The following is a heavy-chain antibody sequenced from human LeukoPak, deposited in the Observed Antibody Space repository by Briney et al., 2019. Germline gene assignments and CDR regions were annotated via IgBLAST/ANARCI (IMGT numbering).Heavy chain of an antibody. CDR1: GGSISSGGYY. Sequence: SETLSLTCTASGGSISSGGYYWSWIRQHPGTGLEWIGYIYYSGSTYYNPSLKSRVTISVDTSKNQFSLKLSSVTAADTAVYYCARALYSSTAEPYNWFDPWGQGTLVTVSS. CDR2: IYYSGST. D-gene: IGHD6-13*01. J-gene: IGHJ5*02. V-gene: IGHV4-31*03. CDR3: ARALYSSTAEPYNWFDP.